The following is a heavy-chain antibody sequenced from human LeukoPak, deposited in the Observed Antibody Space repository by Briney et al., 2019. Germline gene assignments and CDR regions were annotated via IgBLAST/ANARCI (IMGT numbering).Heavy chain of an antibody. V-gene: IGHV3-7*01. D-gene: IGHD4-17*01. CDR1: GFTFSGYL. Sequence: GGSLRLSCAASGFTFSGYLMSWVRQAPGKGLEWVANIKQDGSEKYYVDSVKGRFTISRDNAKNSLYLQMNSLRAEDTAVYYCAREARSYGDFDYWGQGTLVTVSS. CDR2: IKQDGSEK. J-gene: IGHJ4*02. CDR3: AREARSYGDFDY.